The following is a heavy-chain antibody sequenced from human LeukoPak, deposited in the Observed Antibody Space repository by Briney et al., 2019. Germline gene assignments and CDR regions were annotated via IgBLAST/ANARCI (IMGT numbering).Heavy chain of an antibody. CDR3: ARGQFWSGYSI. D-gene: IGHD3-3*02. Sequence: PSETLSLTCTVSGGSISSSDFYWSWIRQPPGKGLEWIGEINHRRSTNYNPSLKSRVTMSVDTSKNQFSLNLSSVTAADTAVYYCARGQFWSGYSIWGQGTLVTVPS. CDR1: GGSISSSDFY. V-gene: IGHV4-39*01. CDR2: INHRRST. J-gene: IGHJ4*02.